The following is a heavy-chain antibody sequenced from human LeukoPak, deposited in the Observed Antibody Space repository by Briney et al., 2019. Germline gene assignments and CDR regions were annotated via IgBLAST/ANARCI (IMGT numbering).Heavy chain of an antibody. Sequence: SETLSLTCTVSGGSISSYYWSWIRQPPGKGLEWIGYIYYSGSTNYNPSLKSRLTISADTTKNQFTLMLGSVTAAGTAVYYCARYAGVGKDAFDIWGQGTMVTVSS. V-gene: IGHV4-59*01. CDR1: GGSISSYY. D-gene: IGHD3-10*01. J-gene: IGHJ3*02. CDR2: IYYSGST. CDR3: ARYAGVGKDAFDI.